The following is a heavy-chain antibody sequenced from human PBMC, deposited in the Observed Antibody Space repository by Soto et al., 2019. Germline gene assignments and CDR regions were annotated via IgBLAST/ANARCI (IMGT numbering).Heavy chain of an antibody. CDR1: GGTFSSYA. Sequence: SVKLSCKASGGTFSSYAITCVRQAPGQGLEWMGGIIPIFGTANYAQKFQGRVTITADESTSTAYMELSSLRSEDTAVYYCARARIAAAGDYYYYGTEVWGQETRFIIS. J-gene: IGHJ6*02. D-gene: IGHD6-13*01. CDR2: IIPIFGTA. V-gene: IGHV1-69*13. CDR3: ARARIAAAGDYYYYGTEV.